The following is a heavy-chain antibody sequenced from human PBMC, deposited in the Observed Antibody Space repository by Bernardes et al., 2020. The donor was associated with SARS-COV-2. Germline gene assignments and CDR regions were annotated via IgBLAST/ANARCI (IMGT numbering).Heavy chain of an antibody. CDR1: GYTFTGYY. CDR3: ARTIGSSSPRLGY. CDR2: INPNSGGT. J-gene: IGHJ4*02. V-gene: IGHV1-2*02. D-gene: IGHD6-6*01. Sequence: ASVKVSCKVSGYTFTGYYMHWVRQAPGQGIEWMGWINPNSGGTNYAQKFQGRVTMTRDTSISTAYMELSRLRSDDTAVYYCARTIGSSSPRLGYWGQGTLVTVSS.